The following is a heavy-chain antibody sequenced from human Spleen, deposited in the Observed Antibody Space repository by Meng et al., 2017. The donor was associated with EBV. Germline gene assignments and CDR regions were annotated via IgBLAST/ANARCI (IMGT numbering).Heavy chain of an antibody. CDR1: GNTFSHYA. CDR3: ASESGRGYTPDY. V-gene: IGHV1-69*01. D-gene: IGHD3-10*01. J-gene: IGHJ4*02. Sequence: QGQLVQSGAEVKKPGSSVRSSCKTSGNTFSHYAVSWVRQAPGQGLEWMGGLIPMLGAPNYAQKFQNRITIVADEFTSAHYMELSSLRSEDTAVYYCASESGRGYTPDYWGQGTLVTVSS. CDR2: LIPMLGAP.